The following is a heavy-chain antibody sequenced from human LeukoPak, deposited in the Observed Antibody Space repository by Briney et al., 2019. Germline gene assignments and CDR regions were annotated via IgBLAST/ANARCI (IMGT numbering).Heavy chain of an antibody. D-gene: IGHD3-3*01. CDR1: GFTFSSYA. CDR2: ISGSGGST. V-gene: IGHV3-23*01. Sequence: PGGSLRLSCAASGFTFSSYAMSWVCQAPGKGLEWVSAISGSGGSTYYADSVKGRFTISRDNSKNTLYLQMNSLRAEDTAVYYCAKVDDFWSGYFHYWGQGTLVTVSS. CDR3: AKVDDFWSGYFHY. J-gene: IGHJ4*02.